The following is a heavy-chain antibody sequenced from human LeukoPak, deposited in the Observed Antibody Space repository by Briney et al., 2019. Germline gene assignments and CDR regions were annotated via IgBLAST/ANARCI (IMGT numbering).Heavy chain of an antibody. Sequence: GGSLRLSCAASGFTFSSYAMSWVRQAPGKGLEWVSAISGSGGSTYYADSVKGRFTISRDNSKNTLYLQMNSLRAEDTAVYYCAKDFAYYDILIGYYNDPDYWGQGTLVTVSS. CDR2: ISGSGGST. V-gene: IGHV3-23*01. J-gene: IGHJ4*02. CDR1: GFTFSSYA. CDR3: AKDFAYYDILIGYYNDPDY. D-gene: IGHD3-9*01.